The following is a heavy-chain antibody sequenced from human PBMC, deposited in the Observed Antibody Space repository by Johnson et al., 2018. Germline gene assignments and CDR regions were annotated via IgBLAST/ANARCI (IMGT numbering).Heavy chain of an antibody. CDR2: IIPIFGTA. J-gene: IGHJ1*01. Sequence: VQLVESGAEVKKPGSSVKVSCKASGGTFNNYAISWVRQAPGQGLEWMGGIIPIFGTADYAQKFQGRVTITADESTSPAYMELSSLRSEDTAVYYCAKDVYSSGWFNFQHWGQGTLVTVSS. D-gene: IGHD6-19*01. CDR3: AKDVYSSGWFNFQH. CDR1: GGTFNNYA. V-gene: IGHV1-69*01.